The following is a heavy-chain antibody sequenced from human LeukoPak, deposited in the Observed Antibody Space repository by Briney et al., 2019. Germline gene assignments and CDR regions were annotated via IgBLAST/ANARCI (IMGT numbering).Heavy chain of an antibody. CDR1: GSIFSRYS. Sequence: GGSVKVSFRASGSIFSRYSLSGVGRAPGKGREWMGRIIPILGIADYVRKFQGRVTITADKPTSPAYMELSSLRSEDTAVYYCSRDGIVGARWGQGTLVTVSS. J-gene: IGHJ4*02. D-gene: IGHD1-26*01. CDR2: IIPILGIA. V-gene: IGHV1-69*04. CDR3: SRDGIVGAR.